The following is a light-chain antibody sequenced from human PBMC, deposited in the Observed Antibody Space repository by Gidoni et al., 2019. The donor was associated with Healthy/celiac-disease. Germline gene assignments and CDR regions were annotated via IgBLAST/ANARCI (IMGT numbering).Light chain of an antibody. J-gene: IGKJ1*01. V-gene: IGKV1-5*01. CDR2: DAS. Sequence: IQLPPSPSTLSASVGYRVTITCRPSPSSSSWLAWYQQKPGKAPKLLIYDASSLESGVPSRFSGSGSGTEFTLTISSLQPDDFATYYCQQYNSYSQTFGQGTKVEIK. CDR3: QQYNSYSQT. CDR1: PSSSSW.